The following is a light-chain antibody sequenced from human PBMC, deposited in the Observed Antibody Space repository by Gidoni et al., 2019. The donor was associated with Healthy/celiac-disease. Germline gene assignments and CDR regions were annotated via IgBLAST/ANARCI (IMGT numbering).Light chain of an antibody. CDR2: DAS. CDR3: QQYDNLPLT. Sequence: DLQLTQSPSSPSASVGDRVTITCQASQDISNYLNWYQQKPGKAPKLLIYDASNLETGVPSRFSGSGSGTDFTFTISSLQPEDIATYYCQQYDNLPLTFGGGTKVEIK. J-gene: IGKJ4*01. CDR1: QDISNY. V-gene: IGKV1-33*01.